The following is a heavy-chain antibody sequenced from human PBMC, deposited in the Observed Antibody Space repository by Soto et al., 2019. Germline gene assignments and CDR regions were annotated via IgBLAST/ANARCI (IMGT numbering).Heavy chain of an antibody. V-gene: IGHV3-33*01. CDR1: GFTFSRYG. J-gene: IGHJ1*01. D-gene: IGHD3-10*01. CDR2: IWSDGSIK. Sequence: QLVESGGGVVQPGRSLRLSCVVSGFTFSRYGMHWVRQAPGKGLEWVAVIWSDGSIKYYADSVKGRFTISRDNSKNSLYLHMHSLRAEDTAVYYCARPGYYGSGSYSEYLQHWGQGTLVTVSS. CDR3: ARPGYYGSGSYSEYLQH.